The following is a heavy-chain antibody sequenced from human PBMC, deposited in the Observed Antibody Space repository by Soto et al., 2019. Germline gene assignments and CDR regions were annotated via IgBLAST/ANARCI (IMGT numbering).Heavy chain of an antibody. Sequence: QSLTCTVSGGSISSGGYYWSWIRQHPGKGLEWIGYIYYSGSTYYNPSLKSRVTISVDTSKNQFSLKLSSVTAADTAVYYCARTTVRSREAFDIWGQGTMVTVSS. CDR2: IYYSGST. CDR3: ARTTVRSREAFDI. D-gene: IGHD4-17*01. CDR1: GGSISSGGYY. J-gene: IGHJ3*02. V-gene: IGHV4-31*03.